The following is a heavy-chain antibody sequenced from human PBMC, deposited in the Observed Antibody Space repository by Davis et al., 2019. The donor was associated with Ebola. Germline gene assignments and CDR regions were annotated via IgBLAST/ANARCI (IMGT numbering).Heavy chain of an antibody. CDR2: ISYDGNDK. Sequence: PGGSLRLSCAASGITFSSNAMHWVRQAPGKGLEWVAVISYDGNDKYYADSVKGRFTISRDNSKNTLYLQMNSLRAEDTAMYYCAKLLMGQLSHFDYWGQGTLVTVSS. V-gene: IGHV3-30*18. CDR1: GITFSSNA. CDR3: AKLLMGQLSHFDY. J-gene: IGHJ4*02. D-gene: IGHD6-6*01.